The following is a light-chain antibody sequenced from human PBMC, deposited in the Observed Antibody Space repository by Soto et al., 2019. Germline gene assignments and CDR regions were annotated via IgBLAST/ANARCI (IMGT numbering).Light chain of an antibody. CDR3: SSQAVSSTLV. V-gene: IGLV2-14*01. Sequence: QSALTQPASVSGSPGQSITISCTGTSSDIGGYNYVSWYQQHPGKAPKLMIYDVSNRPSGVSNRFSGSKSGNTGSLTISGLQAEDEADYYCSSQAVSSTLVFGGGTQLTVL. CDR1: SSDIGGYNY. J-gene: IGLJ2*01. CDR2: DVS.